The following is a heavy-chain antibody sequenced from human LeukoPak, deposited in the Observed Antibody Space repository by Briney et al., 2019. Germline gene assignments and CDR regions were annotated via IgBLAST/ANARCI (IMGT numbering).Heavy chain of an antibody. D-gene: IGHD6-19*01. Sequence: SETLSLTCTVSGGSISSYYWSWIRQPAGKGLEWIGRIYTSGSTNYNPSLKSRVTMSVDTSKNQFSLKLSSVTAADTAVYYCARAHSSGWFDRRTNYGMDVWGQGTTVTVSS. V-gene: IGHV4-4*07. J-gene: IGHJ6*02. CDR2: IYTSGST. CDR3: ARAHSSGWFDRRTNYGMDV. CDR1: GGSISSYY.